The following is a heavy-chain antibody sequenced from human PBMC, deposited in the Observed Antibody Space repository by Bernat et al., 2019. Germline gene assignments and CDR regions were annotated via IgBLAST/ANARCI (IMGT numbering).Heavy chain of an antibody. J-gene: IGHJ4*02. V-gene: IGHV3-73*01. CDR2: IRSKANSYET. CDR1: GFTFSVSA. Sequence: EVQLVESGGGLVQPGGFLKLSCAASGFTFSVSAMHWVRQASGKGLEWVGRIRSKANSYETAYGESVKGRFTISRDDSKNTAYLQMNSLKTGDTAVYYCTGFDYWGQGALVTVSS. CDR3: TGFDY.